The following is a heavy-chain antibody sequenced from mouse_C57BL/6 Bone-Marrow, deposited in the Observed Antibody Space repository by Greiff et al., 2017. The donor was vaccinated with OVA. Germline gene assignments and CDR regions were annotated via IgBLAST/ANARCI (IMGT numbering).Heavy chain of an antibody. D-gene: IGHD2-1*01. CDR2: IDPGTGGT. Sequence: VQLMESGAELVRPGASVTLSCKASGYTFTDYEMHWVKQTPVPGLEWIGSIDPGTGGTAYNEKFKGKAILTADKSSSTAYMQLSSLTSEDSAVYFCARGYGRYYAMDYWGQGTTVTVSS. J-gene: IGHJ4*01. CDR3: ARGYGRYYAMDY. V-gene: IGHV1-15*01. CDR1: GYTFTDYE.